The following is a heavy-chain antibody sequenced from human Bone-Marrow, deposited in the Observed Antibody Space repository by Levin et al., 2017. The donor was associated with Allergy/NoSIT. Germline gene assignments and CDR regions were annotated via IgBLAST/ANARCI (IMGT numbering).Heavy chain of an antibody. V-gene: IGHV3-23*01. J-gene: IGHJ4*02. CDR1: GFTFSSYA. CDR2: ISGSGGST. Sequence: VGSLRLSCAASGFTFSSYAMSWVRQAPGKGLEWVSAISGSGGSTYYADSVKGRFTISRDNSKNTLYLQMNSLRAEDTAVYYCAKVMYSSGWGFDYWGQGTLVTVSS. CDR3: AKVMYSSGWGFDY. D-gene: IGHD6-19*01.